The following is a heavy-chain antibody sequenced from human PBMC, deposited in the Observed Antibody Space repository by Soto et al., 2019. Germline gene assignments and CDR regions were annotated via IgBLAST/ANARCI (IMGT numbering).Heavy chain of an antibody. J-gene: IGHJ2*01. Sequence: GGSLRLSCAASGFAFSSYAMSWVRQAPGKGLEWVSAISGRGGSTYYADSVKGRFTIYRDNSKNTLYLQMNSLRAEDTAVYYCAKDLLRYSSRNWYFDLWGRGTLVTVSS. CDR3: AKDLLRYSSRNWYFDL. V-gene: IGHV3-23*01. CDR1: GFAFSSYA. D-gene: IGHD6-13*01. CDR2: ISGRGGST.